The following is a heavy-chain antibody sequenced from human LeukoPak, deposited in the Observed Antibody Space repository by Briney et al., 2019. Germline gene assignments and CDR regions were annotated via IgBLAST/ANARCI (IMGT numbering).Heavy chain of an antibody. V-gene: IGHV3-23*01. CDR1: GFTFSNAW. J-gene: IGHJ4*02. CDR3: AKDQQWLVPNFDY. D-gene: IGHD6-19*01. CDR2: ISGSGGST. Sequence: GGSLRLSCAASGFTFSNAWMSWVRQAPGKGLEWVSAISGSGGSTYYADSVKGRFTISRDNSKNTLYLQMNSLRAEDTAVYYCAKDQQWLVPNFDYWGQGTLVTVSS.